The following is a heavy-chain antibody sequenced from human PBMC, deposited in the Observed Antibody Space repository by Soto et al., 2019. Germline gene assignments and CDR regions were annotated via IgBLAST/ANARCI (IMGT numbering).Heavy chain of an antibody. CDR1: GFTFSSYS. Sequence: EVQLVESGGGLVQPGGSLRLSCAASGFTFSSYSMNWVRQAPGKGLEWVSYISSSSSTIYYADSVKGRFTISRDNAKNSLYLQMNSLRAEDTAVYYCARDTRVGYCSGGSCLGDDYWGQGTLVTVSS. D-gene: IGHD2-15*01. J-gene: IGHJ4*02. CDR2: ISSSSSTI. CDR3: ARDTRVGYCSGGSCLGDDY. V-gene: IGHV3-48*01.